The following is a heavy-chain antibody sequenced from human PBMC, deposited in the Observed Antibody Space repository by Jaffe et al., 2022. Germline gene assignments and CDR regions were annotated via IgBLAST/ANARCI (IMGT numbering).Heavy chain of an antibody. V-gene: IGHV3-23*01. J-gene: IGHJ4*02. CDR3: AKWGESYFDWLHHYLGDH. Sequence: EVQLLESGGGLVQPGGSLRLSCAASGFTFSSYAMSWVRQAPGKGLEWVSAISGSGGSTYYADSVKGRFTISRDNSKNTLYLQMNSLRAEDTAVYYCAKWGESYFDWLHHYLGDHWGQGTLVTVSS. D-gene: IGHD3-9*01. CDR2: ISGSGGST. CDR1: GFTFSSYA.